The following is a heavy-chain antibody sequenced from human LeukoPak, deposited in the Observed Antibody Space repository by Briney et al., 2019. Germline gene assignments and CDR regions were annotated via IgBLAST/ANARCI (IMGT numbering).Heavy chain of an antibody. CDR3: AKTAIGENYYFDY. CDR2: ISGSGGST. CDR1: GFTFSSYA. V-gene: IGHV3-23*01. J-gene: IGHJ4*02. D-gene: IGHD2-21*02. Sequence: GGSLRLSCAASGFTFSSYAMSWVRQAPGKGLEWVSAISGSGGSTYYADSVKGRFTISRDNSKNTLSLQLNSLRAEDTAVYYCAKTAIGENYYFDYWGQGTLVTVSS.